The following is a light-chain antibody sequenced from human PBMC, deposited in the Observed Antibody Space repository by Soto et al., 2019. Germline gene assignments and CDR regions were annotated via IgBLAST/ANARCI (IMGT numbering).Light chain of an antibody. V-gene: IGKV4-1*01. CDR1: QSVLYSSTNKNY. CDR2: WAS. J-gene: IGKJ1*01. Sequence: DIVMTQSPDSLAVSLGERATINCKSRQSVLYSSTNKNYLAWYQQKPGQPPKLLIYWASTRESGVPDRFSGSGSGTDFTLTISSLQAEDVAVYYCQQYYGTPWTFGQGTKVEIK. CDR3: QQYYGTPWT.